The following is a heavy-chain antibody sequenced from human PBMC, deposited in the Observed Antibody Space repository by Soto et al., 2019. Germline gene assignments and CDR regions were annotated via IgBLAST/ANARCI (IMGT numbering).Heavy chain of an antibody. CDR3: ARSSTFGVAPYYYYYYMDV. CDR2: IYYSGST. Sequence: SETLSLTCTVSGGSISSYYWSWIRQPPGKGLEWIGYIYYSGSTNYNPSLKSRVTISVDTSKNQFSLKLSSVTAADTAVYYCARSSTFGVAPYYYYYYMDVWGKGTTVTVSS. V-gene: IGHV4-59*01. D-gene: IGHD3-3*01. J-gene: IGHJ6*03. CDR1: GGSISSYY.